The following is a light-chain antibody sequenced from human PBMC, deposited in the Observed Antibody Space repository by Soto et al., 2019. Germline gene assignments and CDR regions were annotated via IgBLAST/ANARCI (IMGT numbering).Light chain of an antibody. J-gene: IGKJ3*01. Sequence: EIVMTQSPATLSVSPGERATLSCRASQSVSSNLAWYQQKPGQAPRRLIYGASTRATGIPARFSGSGSGTAFTLTISSLQSEDFAVYYCQQYNNWPLNFGPGTKVDSK. CDR3: QQYNNWPLN. CDR2: GAS. V-gene: IGKV3-15*01. CDR1: QSVSSN.